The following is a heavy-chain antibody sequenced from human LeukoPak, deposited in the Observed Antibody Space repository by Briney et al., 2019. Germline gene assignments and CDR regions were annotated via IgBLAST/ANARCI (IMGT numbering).Heavy chain of an antibody. CDR3: AEGSSSCGFDY. Sequence: GGSLRLSCAASGFTFSSYGMHWVRQAPGKGLEWVAVISYDGSNKYYADSVKGRFTISRDNSKNTLYLQMNSLRAEDTAVYYCAEGSSSCGFDYWGQGTLVTVSS. J-gene: IGHJ4*02. CDR1: GFTFSSYG. D-gene: IGHD6-6*01. CDR2: ISYDGSNK. V-gene: IGHV3-30*03.